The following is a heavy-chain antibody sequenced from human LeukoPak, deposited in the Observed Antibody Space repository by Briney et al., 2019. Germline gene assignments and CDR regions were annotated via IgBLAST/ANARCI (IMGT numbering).Heavy chain of an antibody. CDR3: TRRYYYDSSGYDY. V-gene: IGHV4-39*01. D-gene: IGHD3-22*01. J-gene: IGHJ4*02. Sequence: SETLSLTCTVSGGSISSSSYYWGWIRQPPGKGLEWIGSIYYSGSTYYNPSLKSRVTISVDTSKNQFSLKLSSVTAADTAVYYCTRRYYYDSSGYDYWGQGTLVTVSS. CDR1: GGSISSSSYY. CDR2: IYYSGST.